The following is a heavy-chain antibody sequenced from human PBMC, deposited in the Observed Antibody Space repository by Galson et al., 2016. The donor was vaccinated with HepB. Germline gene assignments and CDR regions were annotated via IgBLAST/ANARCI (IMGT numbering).Heavy chain of an antibody. J-gene: IGHJ3*02. CDR3: VRDEGSYNPGDAFDI. Sequence: TLSLTCTVSGGSISSGDYYWSWIRQLPGKGLEWIGYIDYSGSTYYNPSLKSRVTISLDTSKNHFSLKLSSVTAADTAVYYCVRDEGSYNPGDAFDIWGQGTMVTVSS. CDR1: GGSISSGDYY. D-gene: IGHD5-24*01. V-gene: IGHV4-30-4*08. CDR2: IDYSGST.